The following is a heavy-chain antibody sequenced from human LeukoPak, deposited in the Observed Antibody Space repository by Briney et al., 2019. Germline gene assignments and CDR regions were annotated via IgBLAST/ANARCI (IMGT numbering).Heavy chain of an antibody. CDR1: GFTFSDYD. Sequence: PGGSLRLSCAASGFTFSDYDMHWVRQATGKGLEWASAIGTAGDTYYTGSVKGRFTISRENAKNSLYLQMNSLRAGDTAVYYCVRVAKERVGGVYYFDYWGQGTPVTVSS. V-gene: IGHV3-13*01. J-gene: IGHJ4*02. CDR3: VRVAKERVGGVYYFDY. CDR2: IGTAGDT. D-gene: IGHD1-1*01.